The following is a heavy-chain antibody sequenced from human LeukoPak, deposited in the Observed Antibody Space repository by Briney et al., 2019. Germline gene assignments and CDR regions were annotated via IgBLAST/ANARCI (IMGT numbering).Heavy chain of an antibody. CDR2: IKSDGTNT. D-gene: IGHD3-22*01. V-gene: IGHV3-74*01. Sequence: GGSLRLSCAASGITFSSYWMHWVRQVPGKGLEWLSYIKSDGTNTGYADPVKGRFTVSIDNAKNTLYLEMNSLGGEDTAVYYCARYPRVYDSSGHLHDAFDLWGQGTMVTVSS. CDR3: ARYPRVYDSSGHLHDAFDL. CDR1: GITFSSYW. J-gene: IGHJ3*01.